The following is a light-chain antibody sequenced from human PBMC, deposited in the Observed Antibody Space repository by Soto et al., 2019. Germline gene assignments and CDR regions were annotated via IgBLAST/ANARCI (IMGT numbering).Light chain of an antibody. CDR1: SSDVGAYKY. CDR2: EVT. CDR3: TSYVGNDIWV. V-gene: IGLV2-8*01. J-gene: IGLJ3*02. Sequence: QSVLTQPPSASGSPXQSVTXSXTXTSSDVGAYKYVSWYQQYPGKAPKLMIYEVTKRPSGVPDRFSGSKSGNTASLTVSGLQAEDEADYYCTSYVGNDIWVFGGGTKVTVL.